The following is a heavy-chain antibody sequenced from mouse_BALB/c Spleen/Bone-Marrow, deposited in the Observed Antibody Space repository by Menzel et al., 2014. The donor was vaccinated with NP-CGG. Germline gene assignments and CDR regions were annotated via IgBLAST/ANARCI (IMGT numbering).Heavy chain of an antibody. V-gene: IGHV5-4*02. D-gene: IGHD2-14*01. J-gene: IGHJ3*01. CDR1: GFTFSDYY. CDR3: ARGDDFRYAWFAY. CDR2: ISEGGSSI. Sequence: DVMLVESGGGLVKPGGSLKLSCVASGFTFSDYYMYWVRQTPEKRLEWVATISEGGSSIYYPDTVKGRFTISRGNAKNNLYLQMNSLKSEYTAMYYCARGDDFRYAWFAYWGQGTLVTVSA.